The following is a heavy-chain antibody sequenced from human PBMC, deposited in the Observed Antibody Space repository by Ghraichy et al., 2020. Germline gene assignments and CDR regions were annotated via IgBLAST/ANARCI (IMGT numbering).Heavy chain of an antibody. CDR2: ISYSGST. J-gene: IGHJ5*02. CDR1: GGSISSGDYY. V-gene: IGHV4-31*03. D-gene: IGHD2-2*01. CDR3: ARVLVVPAANWFDP. Sequence: SETLSLTCTVSGGSISSGDYYWSWIRQHPGKGLEWIGYISYSGSTYYSPSLKSRVTISVDTSKNRFSLKLNSVTAADTAVYYCARVLVVPAANWFDPWGQGXLVTXXA.